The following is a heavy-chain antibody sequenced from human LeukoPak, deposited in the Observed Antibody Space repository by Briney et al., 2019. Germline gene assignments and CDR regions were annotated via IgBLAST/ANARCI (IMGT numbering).Heavy chain of an antibody. CDR2: ISWNSGSI. CDR1: GFTFDHYA. CDR3: AKAEARTFDY. J-gene: IGHJ4*02. Sequence: GRSLRLSCAVSGFTFDHYAMHWVRQAPGKGLEWVSGISWNSGSIAYADSVKGRFTISRDNAKNSLYLQMNSLRAEDTAVYYCAKAEARTFDYWGQGTLVTVSS. D-gene: IGHD1-14*01. V-gene: IGHV3-9*01.